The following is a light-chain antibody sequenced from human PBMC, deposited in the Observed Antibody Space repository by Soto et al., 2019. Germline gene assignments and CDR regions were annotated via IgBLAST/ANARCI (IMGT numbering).Light chain of an antibody. V-gene: IGLV1-44*01. CDR2: NNN. CDR3: AAWDDSLNGVL. Sequence: QAVLTQPPPASSTPRQRGTLPFFWSNSNIGSNTVNWYQQLPGTAPKLLIYNNNQRPSGVPDRISGSKSATSASLAISGLQSEDEADYYCAAWDDSLNGVLFGGGTKVTVL. J-gene: IGLJ2*01. CDR1: NSNIGSNT.